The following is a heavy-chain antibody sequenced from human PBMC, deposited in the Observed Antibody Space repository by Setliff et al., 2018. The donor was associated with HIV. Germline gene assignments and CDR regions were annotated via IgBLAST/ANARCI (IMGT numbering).Heavy chain of an antibody. J-gene: IGHJ4*02. D-gene: IGHD3-16*01. V-gene: IGHV4-34*01. Sequence: SETLSLTCAVYGGSFSDYYWSWIRQPPRKRLEWIGELNDSGSTNYNPSLKSRVTISVDTSKNQFSLRLRSVTAADTAVYYCARGPRGSPAHWGQGTLVTVSS. CDR1: GGSFSDYY. CDR3: ARGPRGSPAH. CDR2: LNDSGST.